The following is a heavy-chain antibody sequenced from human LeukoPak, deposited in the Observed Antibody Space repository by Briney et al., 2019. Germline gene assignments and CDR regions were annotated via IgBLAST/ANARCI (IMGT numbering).Heavy chain of an antibody. CDR1: GFTFSSYA. V-gene: IGHV3-23*01. Sequence: PGGSLRLSCAASGFTFSSYAMSWVRQAPGKGLEWVSAISGSGGGTYYADSVKGRFTISRDNSKNTLYLQMNSLRAEDTAVYYCAKDKRPYGSGSYIFDYWGQGTLVTVSS. CDR2: ISGSGGGT. J-gene: IGHJ4*02. D-gene: IGHD3-10*01. CDR3: AKDKRPYGSGSYIFDY.